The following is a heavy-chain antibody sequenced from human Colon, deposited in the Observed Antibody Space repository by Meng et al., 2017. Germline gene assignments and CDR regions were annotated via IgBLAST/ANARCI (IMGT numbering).Heavy chain of an antibody. J-gene: IGHJ4*02. V-gene: IGHV3-74*01. CDR3: VRDRNWGVAGSSFDY. Sequence: EVQLVESGGGLVQPGGSLRLSCAASGFTFSGYWMNWVRQVPGKGLAWVSRINNDGTNTGYADSVKGRFTISRDNAKNKLYLQMSSLRAEDTALYFCVRDRNWGVAGSSFDYWGQGTLVTVSS. CDR2: INNDGTNT. CDR1: GFTFSGYW. D-gene: IGHD3-10*01.